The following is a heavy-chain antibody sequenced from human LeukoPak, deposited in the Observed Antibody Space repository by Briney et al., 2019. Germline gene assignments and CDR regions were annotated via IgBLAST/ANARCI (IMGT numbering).Heavy chain of an antibody. V-gene: IGHV4-39*01. CDR3: ARLLRGDTGGYFDY. CDR1: GGSVSSTTYY. D-gene: IGHD2-21*02. J-gene: IGHJ4*02. CDR2: INYSGST. Sequence: SETLSLTCTVSGGSVSSTTYYWSWIRQPPGKGLEWIASINYSGSTYYNPSLKSRVTISVDTSENQFSLKLNSVTAADTAVYYCARLLRGDTGGYFDYWDQGTLVTVSP.